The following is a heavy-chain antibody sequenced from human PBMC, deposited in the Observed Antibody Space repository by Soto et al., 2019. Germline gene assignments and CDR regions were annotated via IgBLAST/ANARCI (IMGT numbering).Heavy chain of an antibody. Sequence: QVQLVQSGAEVKKPGASVKVSCKASGYTFTSYGISWVRQAPGQGLEGMGWISAYNGNTNYAQKLQGRGTMTTDTTTNTDHNLLRSLRPDDPAVYYCARARPFHFDSCDPSDCLGQGTLVTGFS. J-gene: IGHJ4*02. D-gene: IGHD3-22*01. CDR3: ARARPFHFDSCDPSDC. V-gene: IGHV1-18*01. CDR1: GYTFTSYG. CDR2: ISAYNGNT.